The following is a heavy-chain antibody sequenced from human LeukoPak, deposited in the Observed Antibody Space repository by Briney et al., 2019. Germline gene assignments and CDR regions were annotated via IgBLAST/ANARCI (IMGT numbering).Heavy chain of an antibody. CDR1: GFTFSSYE. J-gene: IGHJ4*02. CDR2: ISSSGSTI. V-gene: IGHV3-48*03. CDR3: ARGPGSSWTSPLWY. Sequence: GGSLRLSCAASGFTFSSYEMNWVRQAPGKGLEWVSYISSSGSTIYYADSVKGRFTISRDNAKNSLYLQMNSLRAEDTAVYYCARGPGSSWTSPLWYWGQGTLVTVSS. D-gene: IGHD6-13*01.